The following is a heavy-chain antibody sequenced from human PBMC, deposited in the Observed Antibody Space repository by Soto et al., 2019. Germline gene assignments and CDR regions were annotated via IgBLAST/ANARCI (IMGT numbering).Heavy chain of an antibody. J-gene: IGHJ4*02. CDR1: GFNVSNYY. CDR2: IYSGGST. D-gene: IGHD2-8*01. V-gene: IGHV3-53*01. CDR3: AKWRPPGVDY. Sequence: HPGGSLRLSCAASGFNVSNYYMSWVRQAPGEGLEWVSVIYSGGSTYYADSVKGRFTISRDISKNTLYLQMNSLRAEDTAVYYCAKWRPPGVDYWGQGTLVTVSS.